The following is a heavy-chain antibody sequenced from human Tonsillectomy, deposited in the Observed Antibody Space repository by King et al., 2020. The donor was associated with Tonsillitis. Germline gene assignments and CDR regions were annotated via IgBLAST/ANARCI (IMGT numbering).Heavy chain of an antibody. V-gene: IGHV3-30*02. Sequence: VQLVESGGGVVQPGGSLRLSCAASGFTFSSYGMHWVRQAPGKGLEWVAFIRYDGSNKYYADSVKGRFTISRDNSKNTLYLQMNSLRAEDTAVYYCAKDLDGCSYGCWSFDLWGRGTLVTVSS. CDR1: GFTFSSYG. J-gene: IGHJ2*01. CDR3: AKDLDGCSYGCWSFDL. CDR2: IRYDGSNK. D-gene: IGHD5-18*01.